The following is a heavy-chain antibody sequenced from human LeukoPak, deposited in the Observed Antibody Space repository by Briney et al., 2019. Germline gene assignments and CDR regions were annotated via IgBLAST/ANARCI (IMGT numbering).Heavy chain of an antibody. D-gene: IGHD6-13*01. Sequence: PSETLSLTCTVSGGSISSYYWSWIRQPAGKGLEWIGRIYTSGSTNYNPSPKSRVTMSVDTSKNQFSLKLSSVTAADTAVYYCARGGDSSSWYYYYGMDVWGQGTTVTVSS. J-gene: IGHJ6*02. V-gene: IGHV4-4*07. CDR2: IYTSGST. CDR1: GGSISSYY. CDR3: ARGGDSSSWYYYYGMDV.